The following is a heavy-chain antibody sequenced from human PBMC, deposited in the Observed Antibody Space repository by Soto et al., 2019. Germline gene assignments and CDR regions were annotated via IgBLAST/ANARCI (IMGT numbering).Heavy chain of an antibody. Sequence: QPGGSLRLSCAASGFTFSSYAMSWVRQAPGKGLEWVSAISGSGGSTYYADSVKGRFTISRDNSKNTLYLQMNSLRAEDTAVYYCAKGPHISDCSSTSCYGTEYWGQGTLVTVSS. CDR3: AKGPHISDCSSTSCYGTEY. CDR1: GFTFSSYA. V-gene: IGHV3-23*01. CDR2: ISGSGGST. J-gene: IGHJ4*02. D-gene: IGHD2-2*01.